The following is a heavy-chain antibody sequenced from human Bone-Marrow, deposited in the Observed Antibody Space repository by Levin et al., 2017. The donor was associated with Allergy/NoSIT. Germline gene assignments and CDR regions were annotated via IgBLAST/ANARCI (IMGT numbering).Heavy chain of an antibody. D-gene: IGHD2-15*01. J-gene: IGHJ4*02. CDR2: FSGTIDTT. CDR1: GFTFRNYA. V-gene: IGHV3-23*01. Sequence: LSLTCAASGFTFRNYAMSWVRQAPGKRLEWVSTFSGTIDTTYSADSVRGRFTISRDNSKNTLYLQMNTLRAEDTAIYYCAKATAATCSGANCYYFDHWGQGALVTVSS. CDR3: AKATAATCSGANCYYFDH.